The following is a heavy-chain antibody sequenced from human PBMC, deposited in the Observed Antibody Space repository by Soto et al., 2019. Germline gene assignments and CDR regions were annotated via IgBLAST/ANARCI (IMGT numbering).Heavy chain of an antibody. D-gene: IGHD1-26*01. J-gene: IGHJ4*02. CDR2: ISYDGSNK. CDR1: GFTFSSYG. V-gene: IGHV3-30*18. CDR3: AKSGGSYSVFDY. Sequence: GGSLRLSCAASGFTFSSYGMHWVRQAPGKGLEWVAVISYDGSNKYYADSVKGRFTISRDNSKNTLYLQMNSLRAEDTAVYYCAKSGGSYSVFDYWGQGTLVTV.